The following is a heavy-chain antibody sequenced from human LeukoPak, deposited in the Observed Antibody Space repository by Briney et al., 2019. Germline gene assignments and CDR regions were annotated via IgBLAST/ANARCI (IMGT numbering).Heavy chain of an antibody. D-gene: IGHD3-10*01. CDR3: ARESVLLWFGVDY. Sequence: GGSLRLSCAASGFTFSTYAIHWVRQAPGKGLEWVSYISSSGSTIYYADSVKGRFTISRDNAKNSLYLQMNSLRAEDTAVYYCARESVLLWFGVDYWGQGTLVTVSS. J-gene: IGHJ4*02. CDR2: ISSSGSTI. CDR1: GFTFSTYA. V-gene: IGHV3-48*03.